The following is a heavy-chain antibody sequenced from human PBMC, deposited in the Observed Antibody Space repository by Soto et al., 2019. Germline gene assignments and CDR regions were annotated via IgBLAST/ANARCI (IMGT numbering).Heavy chain of an antibody. J-gene: IGHJ4*02. V-gene: IGHV3-23*01. CDR3: AKDRDWGWGGFDY. CDR1: GFTFSSYA. Sequence: EVQLLESGGGLVQPGGSLRLSCAASGFTFSSYAMSWVRQAPGKGLEWVSGISGSGGSTHYADSVKGRFTISRDNSKNPLYLQMNSLRAEDTAVYYCAKDRDWGWGGFDYWGQGTLVTVSS. CDR2: ISGSGGST. D-gene: IGHD7-27*01.